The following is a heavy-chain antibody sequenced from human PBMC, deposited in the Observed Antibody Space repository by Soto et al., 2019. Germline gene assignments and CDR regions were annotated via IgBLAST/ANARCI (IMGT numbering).Heavy chain of an antibody. CDR1: GFTVSSNY. V-gene: IGHV3-53*01. D-gene: IGHD2-15*01. CDR3: ARQDSEGAFDI. J-gene: IGHJ3*02. Sequence: LRLSCAASGFTVSSNYMSWVRQAPGKGLEWVSVIYSGGSTYYADSVKGRFTISRDNSKNTLYLQMNSLRAEDTAVYYCARQDSEGAFDIWGQGTMVTVSS. CDR2: IYSGGST.